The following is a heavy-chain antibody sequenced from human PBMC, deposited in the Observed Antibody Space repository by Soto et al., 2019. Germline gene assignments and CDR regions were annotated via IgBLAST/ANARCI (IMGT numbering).Heavy chain of an antibody. D-gene: IGHD6-13*01. V-gene: IGHV4-34*01. CDR1: GGSFSGYY. J-gene: IGHJ3*02. Sequence: SETLSLTCAVYGGSFSGYYWSWIRQPPGKGLEWIGEINHSGSTNYNPSLKSRVTISVDTSKNQFSLKLSSVTAADTAVYYCARREGQLAAFDIWGQGTRVTVSS. CDR2: INHSGST. CDR3: ARREGQLAAFDI.